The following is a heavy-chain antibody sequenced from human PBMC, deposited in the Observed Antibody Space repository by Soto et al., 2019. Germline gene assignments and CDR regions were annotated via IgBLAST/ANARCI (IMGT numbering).Heavy chain of an antibody. CDR3: AKVKWGYLLAAAADFDY. CDR1: GFTFSSYA. Sequence: GGSLRLSCAASGFTFSSYAMKWVRQAPGKGLEWVALISYDGSTKYYADSVKGRFTISRDNSKNTLYLQMNSLRAEDTAVYYCAKVKWGYLLAAAADFDYWGQGTLVTVSS. J-gene: IGHJ4*02. CDR2: ISYDGSTK. D-gene: IGHD6-13*01. V-gene: IGHV3-30*18.